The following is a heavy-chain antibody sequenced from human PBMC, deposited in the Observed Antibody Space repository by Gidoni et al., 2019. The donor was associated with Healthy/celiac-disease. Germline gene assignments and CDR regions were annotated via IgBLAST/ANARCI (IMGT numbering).Heavy chain of an antibody. Sequence: QVQLRESGPALVKPPWTLSLTCPVSGGSISSSNCWSWVRQPPGKGLEWIGEIYHSGSTNYNPSLKSRVTISVDKSKNQFSLKLSSVTAADAAGYYCARELASGGAFDIWGQGTMVTVSS. D-gene: IGHD1-1*01. V-gene: IGHV4-4*03. CDR1: GGSISSSNC. CDR2: IYHSGST. CDR3: ARELASGGAFDI. J-gene: IGHJ3*02.